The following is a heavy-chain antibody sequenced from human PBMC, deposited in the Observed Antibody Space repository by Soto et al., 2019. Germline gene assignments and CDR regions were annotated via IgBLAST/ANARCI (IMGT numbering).Heavy chain of an antibody. D-gene: IGHD2-15*01. CDR1: GGSFSGYY. V-gene: IGHV4-34*01. CDR2: INHSGST. J-gene: IGHJ5*02. Sequence: SATLSLTCAVYGGSFSGYYWSWIRQPPGKGLEWIGEINHSGSTNYNPSLKSRVTISVDTSKNQFSLKLSSVTAADTAVYYCARVPYCSGGSCYLNWFDPWGQGTLVTVSS. CDR3: ARVPYCSGGSCYLNWFDP.